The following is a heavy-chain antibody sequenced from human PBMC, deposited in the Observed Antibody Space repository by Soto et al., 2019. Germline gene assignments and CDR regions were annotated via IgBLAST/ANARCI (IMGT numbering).Heavy chain of an antibody. CDR2: ISPMFGAA. CDR1: GGTFNTYA. V-gene: IGHV1-69*19. CDR3: AREVQVHTPAFVY. Sequence: QVQLVQSGAEMKKPGSSVKVSCQSSGGTFNTYAMNWVRQAPGQGPEWMGDISPMFGAANYAPKFQGRVTITXDXXXXTXYMXLSSLTSXDXALYFCAREVQVHTPAFVYWGQGTLVTVSS. D-gene: IGHD3-10*01. J-gene: IGHJ4*02.